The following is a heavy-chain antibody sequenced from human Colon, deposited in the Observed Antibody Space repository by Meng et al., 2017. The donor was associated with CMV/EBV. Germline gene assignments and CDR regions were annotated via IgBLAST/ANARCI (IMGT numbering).Heavy chain of an antibody. V-gene: IGHV3-9*01. CDR1: GFTFSDNY. D-gene: IGHD3-10*01. Sequence: SLKISCAASGFTFSDNYMTWTRQAPGKGLEWVSGISWNSGNIDYADSVKGRFTISRDNAKNSLYLQMNSLRAEDTALYYCAREMYYSGSGNYAAFYYGMDVWGQGTTVTVSS. CDR2: ISWNSGNI. CDR3: AREMYYSGSGNYAAFYYGMDV. J-gene: IGHJ6*02.